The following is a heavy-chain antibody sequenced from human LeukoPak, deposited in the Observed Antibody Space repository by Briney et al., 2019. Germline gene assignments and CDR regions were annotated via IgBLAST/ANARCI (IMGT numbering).Heavy chain of an antibody. CDR2: INWNGGST. CDR1: GFTFDDYG. J-gene: IGHJ6*03. CDR3: ARDLYGSGQVNYYYYMDV. D-gene: IGHD3-10*01. Sequence: GGSLRLSCAASGFTFDDYGMSWVRQAPGKGLEWVSGINWNGGSTGYADSVKGRFTISRDNAKNSLYLQMNSLRAEDTAVYYCARDLYGSGQVNYYYYMDVWGKGTTVTISS. V-gene: IGHV3-20*04.